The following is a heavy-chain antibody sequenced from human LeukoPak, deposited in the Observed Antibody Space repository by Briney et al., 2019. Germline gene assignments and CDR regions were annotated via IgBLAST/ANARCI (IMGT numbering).Heavy chain of an antibody. CDR3: AKGLRYSDY. V-gene: IGHV3-23*01. Sequence: GGSLRLSCAASGFTFSSYSMNWVRQAPGKGLEWVSTISGSAGSAYYADSVKGRFTISGDNSKNTLYLQMNSLRAEDTAVYHCAKGLRYSDYWGQGTLVTVSS. CDR2: ISGSAGSA. CDR1: GFTFSSYS. J-gene: IGHJ4*02. D-gene: IGHD4-17*01.